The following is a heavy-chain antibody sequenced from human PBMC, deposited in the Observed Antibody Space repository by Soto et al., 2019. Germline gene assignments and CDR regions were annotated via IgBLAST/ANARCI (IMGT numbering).Heavy chain of an antibody. CDR3: ATGYGSGSRAFDY. CDR2: TIPMLGMS. J-gene: IGHJ4*01. D-gene: IGHD3-10*01. Sequence: SVKVSCKASEDTFNSYTINWVRQAPGQGLQWMGRTIPMLGMSNYALKFQGRVTITADKSTTTAYMELSRLRSDDTAVYYCATGYGSGSRAFDYWG. CDR1: EDTFNSYT. V-gene: IGHV1-69*02.